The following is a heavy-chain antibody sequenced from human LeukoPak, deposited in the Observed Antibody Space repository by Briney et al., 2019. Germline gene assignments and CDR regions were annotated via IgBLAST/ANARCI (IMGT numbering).Heavy chain of an antibody. CDR1: GGTFISYA. Sequence: GASVKVSCKASGGTFISYAISWVGQAPGQGLEWMGGIIPIFGTANYAQKFQGRVTITADESTSTAYMELSSLRSEDTAVYYCARSKWELPPDYWGQGTLVTVSS. V-gene: IGHV1-69*13. J-gene: IGHJ4*02. CDR3: ARSKWELPPDY. D-gene: IGHD1-26*01. CDR2: IIPIFGTA.